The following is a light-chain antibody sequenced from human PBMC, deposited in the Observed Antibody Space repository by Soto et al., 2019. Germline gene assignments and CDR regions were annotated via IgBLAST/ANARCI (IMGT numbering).Light chain of an antibody. CDR2: DDS. J-gene: IGKJ5*01. CDR1: QSVRNW. CDR3: QQHNSFSIN. V-gene: IGKV1-5*01. Sequence: IQRTHSPSTLFASVVERVTITCLASQSVRNWLALYQQKPGRAPQLLIYDDSRLESGVPSSFSGSGSGTEFILTINSLQADDFATDYCQQHNSFSINFGQGTQRAIK.